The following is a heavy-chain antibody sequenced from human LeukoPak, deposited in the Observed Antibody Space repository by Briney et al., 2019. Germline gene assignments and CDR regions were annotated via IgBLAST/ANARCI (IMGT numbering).Heavy chain of an antibody. J-gene: IGHJ3*02. CDR2: ISSSSSYI. CDR1: GFTFSSYS. Sequence: PGGSLRLSCAASGFTFSSYSMNWVRQAPGKGLEWVSSISSSSSYIYYADSVKGRFTISRDNAKNSLYLQMNSLRAEDTAVYYCAKVGGSPRWLQWSLDAFDIWGQGTMVTASS. CDR3: AKVGGSPRWLQWSLDAFDI. V-gene: IGHV3-21*04. D-gene: IGHD5-24*01.